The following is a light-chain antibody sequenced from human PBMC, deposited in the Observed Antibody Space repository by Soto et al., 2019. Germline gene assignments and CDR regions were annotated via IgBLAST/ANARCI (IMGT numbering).Light chain of an antibody. CDR2: NAF. J-gene: IGKJ3*01. CDR1: QSVNIY. V-gene: IGKV3-11*01. Sequence: VLTQSPETLSLSRGDRDTLSCRPTQSVNIYLACYQQKPGQAPRLXXKNAFSRANGIPASFSGSGSWTDFTLTISSLETADVAVFCCLRLTDWPPTTCGPGTKVDIK. CDR3: LRLTDWPPTT.